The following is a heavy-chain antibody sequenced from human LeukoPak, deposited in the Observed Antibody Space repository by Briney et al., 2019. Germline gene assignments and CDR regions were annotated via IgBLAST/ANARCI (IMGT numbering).Heavy chain of an antibody. CDR3: VREPQAEYYFDY. CDR1: GFTFSSYS. V-gene: IGHV3-21*01. Sequence: PGGSLRLSCAASGFTFSSYSMNWVCQAPGKGLEWVSSISSSSSYIYYADSVKGRFTISRDNAKNSLYLQMNSLRVEDTAVYYCVREPQAEYYFDYWGQGTLVTVSS. CDR2: ISSSSSYI. J-gene: IGHJ4*02. D-gene: IGHD1-14*01.